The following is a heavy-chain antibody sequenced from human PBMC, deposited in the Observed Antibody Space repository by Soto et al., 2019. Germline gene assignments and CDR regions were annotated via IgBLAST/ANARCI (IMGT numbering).Heavy chain of an antibody. Sequence: GSLRLSCSASGFTFSSYGMHWVRQAPGKGLEWVAFIWHDGGNKFYAESVKGRFTISRDNSKNTLYLQMTSLSAEDTAMYYCARDGDVNTGFGKDYWGQGTLVTVSS. CDR2: IWHDGGNK. J-gene: IGHJ4*02. V-gene: IGHV3-33*01. CDR1: GFTFSSYG. CDR3: ARDGDVNTGFGKDY. D-gene: IGHD3-16*01.